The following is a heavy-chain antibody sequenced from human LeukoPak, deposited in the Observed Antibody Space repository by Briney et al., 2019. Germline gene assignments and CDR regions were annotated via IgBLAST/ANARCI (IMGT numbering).Heavy chain of an antibody. D-gene: IGHD3-3*01. CDR2: IYYSGST. CDR1: GGSISSGGYY. Sequence: SQTLSLTCTVSGGSISSGGYYWSWIRQHPGKGLEWIGYIYYSGSTNYNPSLKSRVTISVDTSKNQFSLKLSSVTAADTAVYYCARDKNDFWSGYRFGYGMDVWGQGTTVTVSS. J-gene: IGHJ6*02. CDR3: ARDKNDFWSGYRFGYGMDV. V-gene: IGHV4-31*03.